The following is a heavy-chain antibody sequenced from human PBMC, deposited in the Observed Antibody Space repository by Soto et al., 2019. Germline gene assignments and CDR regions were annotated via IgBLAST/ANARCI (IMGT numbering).Heavy chain of an antibody. Sequence: GASVKVSCKASGYTFIIYAMHWVRQAPGQRLEWMGWINAGNGNTKYSQKFQGRVTITRDTPASTAYMELSSLRSEDTAVYYCARDNRGGILYFPGYIYYMDVWGKGTTVTVSS. V-gene: IGHV1-3*01. CDR3: ARDNRGGILYFPGYIYYMDV. J-gene: IGHJ6*03. CDR2: INAGNGNT. CDR1: GYTFIIYA. D-gene: IGHD1-1*01.